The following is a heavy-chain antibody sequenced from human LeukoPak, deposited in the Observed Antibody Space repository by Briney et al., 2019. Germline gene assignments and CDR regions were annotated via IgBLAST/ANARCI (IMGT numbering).Heavy chain of an antibody. CDR1: GFSFRDHW. CDR2: IKPDGSEK. V-gene: IGHV3-7*01. D-gene: IGHD5-24*01. Sequence: GGSLRLSCAGSGFSFRDHWMSWLRQAPGKGPEWVAHIKPDGSEKYYVDSVKGRFIISRDNAKNSLYLQMNSLRAGDTAVYYCARTIEMATISYFDYWGQGTLVTVSS. CDR3: ARTIEMATISYFDY. J-gene: IGHJ4*02.